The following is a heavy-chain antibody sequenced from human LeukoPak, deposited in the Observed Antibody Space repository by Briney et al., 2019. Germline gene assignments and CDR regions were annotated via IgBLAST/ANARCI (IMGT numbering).Heavy chain of an antibody. J-gene: IGHJ4*02. Sequence: PSQTLSLTFAISGDSVSSNSAAWNWIRQSPSRGLEWLGRTYYRSKWYNDYAVSVKGRITINPDTSKNQFSLLLNSMTLEDTAVYYCASGKQWIDYWGQGTLVTVSS. CDR2: TYYRSKWYN. CDR1: GDSVSSNSAA. D-gene: IGHD6-19*01. V-gene: IGHV6-1*01. CDR3: ASGKQWIDY.